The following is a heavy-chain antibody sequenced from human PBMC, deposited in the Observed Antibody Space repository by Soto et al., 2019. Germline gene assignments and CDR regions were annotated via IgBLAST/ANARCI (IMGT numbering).Heavy chain of an antibody. CDR2: ISYDGSNK. Sequence: QVQLVESGGGVVQPGRSLRLSCAASGLTFSSSAMHWVRQAPGKGLEWVALISYDGSNKYYVDSVKGRFTISRDNSKNTLDLQMNSLREEDTAVYYYAAETKSYFYGMDVWGQGTTVTVSS. CDR3: AAETKSYFYGMDV. V-gene: IGHV3-30*03. J-gene: IGHJ6*02. CDR1: GLTFSSSA.